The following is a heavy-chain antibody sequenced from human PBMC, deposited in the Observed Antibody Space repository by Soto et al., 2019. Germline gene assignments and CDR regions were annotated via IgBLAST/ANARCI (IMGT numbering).Heavy chain of an antibody. D-gene: IGHD6-6*01. CDR2: VSAYNGNK. Sequence: VQLVQSAAEVKRPGASVEVSCKASGYMFTTYGISWVRQVPGQGLEWMAWVSAYNGNKKYAKKFQDRITMTIDTSTTTVSMEFRSLTPDDTAIYYCARTGGGMAARPLEYWGQGTLVTVST. V-gene: IGHV1-18*04. CDR1: GYMFTTYG. CDR3: ARTGGGMAARPLEY. J-gene: IGHJ4*02.